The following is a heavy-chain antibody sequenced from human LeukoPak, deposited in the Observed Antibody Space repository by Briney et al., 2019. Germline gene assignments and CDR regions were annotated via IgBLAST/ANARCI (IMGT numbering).Heavy chain of an antibody. D-gene: IGHD1-26*01. J-gene: IGHJ4*02. V-gene: IGHV4-34*01. Sequence: PSETLSLTCAVYGGSFSGYYWSWIRQPPGKGLEWIGEINHSGSTNYNPSLKSRVTISVDTSKNQFSLELSSLTAADTAIYYCARGGIVGAAYFDYWGQGTLVTVSS. CDR1: GGSFSGYY. CDR3: ARGGIVGAAYFDY. CDR2: INHSGST.